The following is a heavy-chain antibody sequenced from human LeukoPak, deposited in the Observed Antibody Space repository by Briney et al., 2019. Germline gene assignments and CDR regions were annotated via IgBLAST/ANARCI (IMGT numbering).Heavy chain of an antibody. D-gene: IGHD6-13*01. J-gene: IGHJ4*02. Sequence: GGSLRLSCAASGFTFSSYSMNWVRQAPGKGLEWVSSISRSSSHMYYADYAGSVKGRFTISRDNAKNSLYLQMNSLRAEDTAVYYCAGGITAADPFDYWGQGTLVTVSS. CDR2: ISRSSSHM. V-gene: IGHV3-21*01. CDR3: AGGITAADPFDY. CDR1: GFTFSSYS.